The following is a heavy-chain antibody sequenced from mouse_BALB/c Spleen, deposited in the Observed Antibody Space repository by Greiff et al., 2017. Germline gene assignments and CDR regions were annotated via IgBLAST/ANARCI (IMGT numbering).Heavy chain of an antibody. J-gene: IGHJ4*01. CDR3: ASNQGSMAMDY. V-gene: IGHV3-6*02. Sequence: EVKLMESGPGLVKPSQSLSLTCSVTGYSITSGYYWNWIRQFPGNKLEWMGYISYDGSNNYNPSLKNRISITRDTSKNQFFLKLNSVTTEDTATYYWASNQGSMAMDYWGQGTSVTVSS. D-gene: IGHD2-3*01. CDR2: ISYDGSN. CDR1: GYSITSGYY.